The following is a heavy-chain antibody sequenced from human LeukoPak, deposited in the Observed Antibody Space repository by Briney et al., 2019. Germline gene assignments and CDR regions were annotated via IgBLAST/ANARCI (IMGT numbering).Heavy chain of an antibody. CDR3: AKDGFLGQWLVPPKDY. CDR2: ISSSSSTI. V-gene: IGHV3-48*01. J-gene: IGHJ4*02. CDR1: GFTFSSYS. D-gene: IGHD6-19*01. Sequence: GGSLRLSCAASGFTFSSYSMNWVRQAPGKGLEWVSYISSSSSTIYYADSVKGRFTISRDNAKNSLYLQMNSLRAEDTAVYYCAKDGFLGQWLVPPKDYWGQGTLVTVSS.